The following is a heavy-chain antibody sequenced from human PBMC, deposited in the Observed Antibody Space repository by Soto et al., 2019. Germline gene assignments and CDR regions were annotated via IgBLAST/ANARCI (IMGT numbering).Heavy chain of an antibody. D-gene: IGHD1-1*01. CDR1: GYTFTEYD. CDR3: EVTTGF. J-gene: IGHJ4*02. CDR2: VSPENRNA. Sequence: ASVKVSCKTSGYTFTEYDLNWVRQAPGQGLEYMGWVSPENRNAGYAPQFRGRVSMTTDTSISTAYLELTNLTYEDTAVYYCEVTTGFWGQGTMVAVSS. V-gene: IGHV1-8*01.